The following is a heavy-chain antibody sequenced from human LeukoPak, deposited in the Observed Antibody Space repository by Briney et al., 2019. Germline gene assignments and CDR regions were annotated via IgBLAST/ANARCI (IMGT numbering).Heavy chain of an antibody. J-gene: IGHJ5*02. CDR2: ISGSGGST. CDR1: GFTFSSYA. CDR3: AKGHYYDPDNWFDP. Sequence: PGGSLRLSCAASGFTFSSYAMSWVRQAPGKGLEWVSAISGSGGSTYYADSVKGRFTISRDNSKNTPYLQMNSLRAEDTAVYYCAKGHYYDPDNWFDPWGQGTLVTVSS. V-gene: IGHV3-23*01. D-gene: IGHD3-22*01.